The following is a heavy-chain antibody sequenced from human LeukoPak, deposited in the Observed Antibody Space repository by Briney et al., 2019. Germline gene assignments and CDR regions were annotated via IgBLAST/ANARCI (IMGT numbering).Heavy chain of an antibody. CDR2: INHNGNVN. V-gene: IGHV3-7*03. Sequence: GGSLRRSCAASGFTFSSYWMNWARQAPGKGLEWVASINHNGNVNYYVDSVKGRFTISRDNAKNSLFLQMNSLRAEDTAVYYCARDNGWSADFWGRGTLVTVSS. CDR1: GFTFSSYW. CDR3: ARDNGWSADF. J-gene: IGHJ4*02. D-gene: IGHD2-15*01.